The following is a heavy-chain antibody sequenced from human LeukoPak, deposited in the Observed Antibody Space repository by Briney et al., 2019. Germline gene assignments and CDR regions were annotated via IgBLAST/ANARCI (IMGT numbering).Heavy chain of an antibody. D-gene: IGHD3-10*01. V-gene: IGHV3-23*01. J-gene: IGHJ4*02. CDR2: ITNRDTA. Sequence: GGSLRLSCAASGFNLNSYEMNWVRQAPGKGLEWVSGITNRDTAHYGDSVKGRFTISRDNSKNTLYLQVNTLSAEDTAVYYCAKGFFGSGTYYNPYFDYWGQGTLVTVSS. CDR1: GFNLNSYE. CDR3: AKGFFGSGTYYNPYFDY.